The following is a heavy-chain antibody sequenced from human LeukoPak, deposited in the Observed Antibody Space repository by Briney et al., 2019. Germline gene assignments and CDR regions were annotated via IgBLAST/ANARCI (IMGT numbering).Heavy chain of an antibody. CDR3: ARGATVVIGAFDI. J-gene: IGHJ3*02. Sequence: ASVKVSCKASGYTFTSYDINWVRQATGQGLEWMGWMNPNSGNTGYAQKFQGRVTMARNTSISTAYMELSSLRSEDTAVYYCARGATVVIGAFDIWGQGTMVTVSS. CDR2: MNPNSGNT. V-gene: IGHV1-8*01. CDR1: GYTFTSYD. D-gene: IGHD4-23*01.